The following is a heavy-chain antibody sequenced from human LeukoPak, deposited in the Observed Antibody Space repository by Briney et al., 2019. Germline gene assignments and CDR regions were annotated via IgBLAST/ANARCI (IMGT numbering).Heavy chain of an antibody. CDR2: IYSGGST. CDR3: AKDGGSSPYYGMDV. J-gene: IGHJ6*02. Sequence: GGSLRLSCAASGFTVSSNYMSWVRQAPGKGLEWVSVIYSGGSTYYADSVKGRFTISRDNSKNTLYLQMNSLRAEDTAVYYCAKDGGSSPYYGMDVWGQGTTVTVSS. CDR1: GFTVSSNY. D-gene: IGHD6-13*01. V-gene: IGHV3-53*01.